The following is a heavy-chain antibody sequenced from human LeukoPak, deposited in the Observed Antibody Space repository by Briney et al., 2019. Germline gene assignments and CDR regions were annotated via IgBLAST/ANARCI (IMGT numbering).Heavy chain of an antibody. CDR1: GYSISSGYY. V-gene: IGHV4-38-2*02. CDR3: ARVRGYCSSTICYRYYFDY. J-gene: IGHJ4*02. Sequence: PSETLSLTCTVSGYSISSGYYWGWIRQPPGKGLEWIGTIYHSGSTYYNPSLKSRVTISVDPSKNQFSLKLTSVTAADTAVYYWARVRGYCSSTICYRYYFDYWGQGTLVTVSS. CDR2: IYHSGST. D-gene: IGHD2-2*01.